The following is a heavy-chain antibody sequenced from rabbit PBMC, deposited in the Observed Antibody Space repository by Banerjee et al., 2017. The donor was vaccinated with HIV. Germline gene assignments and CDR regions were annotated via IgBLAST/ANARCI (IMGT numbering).Heavy chain of an antibody. CDR3: ARGGYGRGWGPNAFDP. D-gene: IGHD4-1*01. CDR2: IYTGSSGST. J-gene: IGHJ2*01. CDR1: GFSFSSSYW. V-gene: IGHV1S45*01. Sequence: EESGGDLVQPEGSLTLTCTASGFSFSSSYWICWVRQAPGKGLEWIACIYTGSSGSTYYASWAKGRFTISKTSSTTVTLQMTSLTAADTATYFCARGGYGRGWGPNAFDPWGQGTLVTVS.